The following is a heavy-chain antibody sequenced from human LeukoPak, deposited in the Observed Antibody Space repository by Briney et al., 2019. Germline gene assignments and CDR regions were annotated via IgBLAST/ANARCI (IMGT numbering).Heavy chain of an antibody. Sequence: SETPSLTCAVYGGSFSGYYWSWIRQPPGKGLEWIGEINHSGSTNYNPSLKSRLTISVDTSKNQFSLKLSSVTAADTAVYYCARPRGMVRGGVGFYYGMDVWGQGTTVTVSS. V-gene: IGHV4-34*01. J-gene: IGHJ6*02. CDR2: INHSGST. CDR3: ARPRGMVRGGVGFYYGMDV. D-gene: IGHD3-10*01. CDR1: GGSFSGYY.